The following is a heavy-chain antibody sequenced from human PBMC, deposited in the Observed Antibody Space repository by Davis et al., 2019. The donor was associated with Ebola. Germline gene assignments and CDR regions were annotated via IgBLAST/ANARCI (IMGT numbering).Heavy chain of an antibody. CDR1: GYKFTNYW. CDR3: ARRPGFYGSWGFDP. J-gene: IGHJ5*02. Sequence: GESLKISCQGSGYKFTNYWIGWVRQMPGKGLEWMGIIYPGDSDTRYSPSFQGQVTISVDKSFTTAYLQWSSLRASDTAIYYCARRPGFYGSWGFDPWGQGTLVTVSS. D-gene: IGHD3-10*01. V-gene: IGHV5-51*01. CDR2: IYPGDSDT.